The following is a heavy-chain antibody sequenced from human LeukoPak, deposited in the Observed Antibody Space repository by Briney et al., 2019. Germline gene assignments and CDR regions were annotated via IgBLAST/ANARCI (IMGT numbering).Heavy chain of an antibody. CDR3: ARPPGSSGYYYPFDY. J-gene: IGHJ4*02. D-gene: IGHD3-22*01. CDR2: VDPEDGET. CDR1: GYTFTDYY. V-gene: IGHV1-69-2*01. Sequence: ASVKVSCKVSGYTFTDYYMHWVQQAPGKGLEWMGLVDPEDGETIYAEKFQGRVTITADTSTDTAYMELSSLRAEDTAVYYCARPPGSSGYYYPFDYWGQGTLVTVSS.